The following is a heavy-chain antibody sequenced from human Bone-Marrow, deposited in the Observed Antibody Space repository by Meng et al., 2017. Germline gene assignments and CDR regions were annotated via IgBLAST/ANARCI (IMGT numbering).Heavy chain of an antibody. D-gene: IGHD3-10*01. J-gene: IGHJ6*01. CDR1: GFIFSSYS. V-gene: IGHV3-30*01. Sequence: GESLKISCVGSGFIFSSYSLHWVRQAPGKGLEWVAVTSYDGSDKYNAESVKGRFTISRDNSKNTLYLQMNSLRPEDTAVYYCARDKALWFGELSRFYYYDGMDVWGQGTTVTCSS. CDR3: ARDKALWFGELSRFYYYDGMDV. CDR2: TSYDGSDK.